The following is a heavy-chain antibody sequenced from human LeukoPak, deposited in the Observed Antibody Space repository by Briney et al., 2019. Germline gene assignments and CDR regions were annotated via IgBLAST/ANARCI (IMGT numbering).Heavy chain of an antibody. CDR3: AKEGSSGRLDY. CDR1: GFTFSSYS. J-gene: IGHJ4*02. V-gene: IGHV3-21*01. CDR2: ISSSSSYI. D-gene: IGHD6-19*01. Sequence: GGSLRLSCAASGFTFSSYSMNWVRQAPGKGLEWVSSISSSSSYIYYADSVKGRFTISRDNSKNTLYLQMNSLRPEDTAMYYCAKEGSSGRLDYWGQGALVTVSS.